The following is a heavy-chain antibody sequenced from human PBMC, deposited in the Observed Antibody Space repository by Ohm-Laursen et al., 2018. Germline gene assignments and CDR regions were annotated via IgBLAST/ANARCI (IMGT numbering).Heavy chain of an antibody. CDR2: IFSNDEK. CDR1: GFSLSKARVG. CDR3: ARIPGIAAALPEYYFDY. V-gene: IGHV2-26*01. Sequence: PTQTLTLTCTVSGFSLSKARVGVRWIRQPLGKALEWLAHIFSNDEKSYSTSLKSRLTISKDTSKSQVVLTMTNMDPVDTATYYCARIPGIAAALPEYYFDYWGQGTLVTVSS. J-gene: IGHJ4*02. D-gene: IGHD6-13*01.